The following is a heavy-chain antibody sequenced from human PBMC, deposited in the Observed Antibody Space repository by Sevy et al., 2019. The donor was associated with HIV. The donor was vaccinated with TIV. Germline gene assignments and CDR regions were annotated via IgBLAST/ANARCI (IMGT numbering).Heavy chain of an antibody. CDR2: IKQDGSEK. Sequence: GGSLRLSCAASGFTFSSYWMSWVRQAPGKGLEWVANIKQDGSEKYYVDSVKGRFTISRDNAKNSLYLQMNSLRAEDTSVYYCARGGAYYDFWSGYYTQFDYWGQGTLVTVSS. D-gene: IGHD3-3*01. V-gene: IGHV3-7*01. J-gene: IGHJ4*02. CDR3: ARGGAYYDFWSGYYTQFDY. CDR1: GFTFSSYW.